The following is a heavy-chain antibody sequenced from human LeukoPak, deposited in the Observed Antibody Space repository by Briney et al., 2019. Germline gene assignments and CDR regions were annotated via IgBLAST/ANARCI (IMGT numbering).Heavy chain of an antibody. D-gene: IGHD3-9*01. V-gene: IGHV4-59*01. CDR3: ARSLTGNFDY. CDR2: IYYSGST. J-gene: IGHJ4*02. CDR1: SGSISFYY. Sequence: SETLSLTCTVPSGSISFYYWSWIRQPPGQGLEWIGYIYYSGSTDYNPSLKSRVTISVDTSKNQFSLKLSSVTAADTAVYYCARSLTGNFDYWGQGTLVTVSS.